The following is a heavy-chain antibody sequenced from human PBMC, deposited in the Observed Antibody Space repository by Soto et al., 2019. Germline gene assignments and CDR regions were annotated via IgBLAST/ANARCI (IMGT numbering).Heavy chain of an antibody. CDR1: GFTFSSYG. CDR2: IWYDGSNK. V-gene: IGHV3-33*01. Sequence: QVQLVESGGGVVQPGRSLRLSCAASGFTFSSYGMHWVRQAPGKGLEWVAVIWYDGSNKYYADSVKGRFTISRDNSKNTLYLQMNSLRAEDTAVYYCARAPRSSSFWYFDLWGRGTLVTVSS. CDR3: ARAPRSSSFWYFDL. J-gene: IGHJ2*01. D-gene: IGHD6-6*01.